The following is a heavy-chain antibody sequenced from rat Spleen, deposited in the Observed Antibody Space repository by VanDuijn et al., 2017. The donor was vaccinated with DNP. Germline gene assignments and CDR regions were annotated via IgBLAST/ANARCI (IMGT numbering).Heavy chain of an antibody. D-gene: IGHD1-4*01. CDR3: ARWPGYNPPYAMDA. CDR1: GYSITSSYR. Sequence: EVQLQESGPGLVKPSQSLSLTFSVTGYSITSSYRWNWIRKFPGNKLEWMGYINSAGSTNYNPSLKSRISITRDISKNQLFLQVNSVTTEDTATYYCARWPGYNPPYAMDAWGQGTSVTVSS. V-gene: IGHV3-3*01. J-gene: IGHJ4*01. CDR2: INSAGST.